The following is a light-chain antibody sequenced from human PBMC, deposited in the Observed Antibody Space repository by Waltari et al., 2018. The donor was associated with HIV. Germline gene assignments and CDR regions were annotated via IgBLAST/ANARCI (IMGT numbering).Light chain of an antibody. CDR2: KAS. J-gene: IGKJ3*01. CDR1: QTFYNW. CDR3: QQYYSYST. Sequence: DIPLTQSPSTVSASVGDRITITCRASQTFYNWLAWYQQRPGKAPKLLIYKASTLESGVPPRFSGSGAGTEFTLTINGLQSDDFATYYCQQYYSYSTFGPGTKVDIK. V-gene: IGKV1-5*03.